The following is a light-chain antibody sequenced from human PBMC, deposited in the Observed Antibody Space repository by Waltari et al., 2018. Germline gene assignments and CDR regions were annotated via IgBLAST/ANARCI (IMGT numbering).Light chain of an antibody. CDR1: QSVSSN. CDR2: GAS. CDR3: QQYNTWPPST. V-gene: IGKV3-15*01. Sequence: EIVMTQSPAALSASPGARATLSCRASQSVSSNLAWYQHKPGQPPRLLISGASTRATGVPARFSGSGSGTEFTLTISSLQSEDSAIYYCQQYNTWPPSTFGQGTKLEIK. J-gene: IGKJ2*02.